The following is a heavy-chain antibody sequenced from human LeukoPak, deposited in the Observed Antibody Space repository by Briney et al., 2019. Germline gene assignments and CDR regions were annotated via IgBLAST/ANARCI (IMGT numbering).Heavy chain of an antibody. CDR2: ISVSSSFI. CDR3: AKAPVTTCSGAYCYPFDY. D-gene: IGHD2-15*01. CDR1: GFTFSLYS. J-gene: IGHJ4*02. V-gene: IGHV3-48*01. Sequence: GGSLRLSCAASGFTFSLYSMNWVRQAPGKGLEWVSYISVSSSFIYYADSLRGRFTISRDSSKNTLYLQMNSLRAEDAAVYYCAKAPVTTCSGAYCYPFDYWGQGTLVTVSS.